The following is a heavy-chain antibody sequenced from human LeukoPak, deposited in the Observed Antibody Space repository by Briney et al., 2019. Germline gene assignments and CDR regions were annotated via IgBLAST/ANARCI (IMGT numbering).Heavy chain of an antibody. Sequence: GGSLRLSCAASGFTFSSYAMSWVRQAPGKGLEWVSAISGSGGSTYYADSVRGRFTISRDNSKNTLYLQMNNLRAEDTAIYYCARVGSRYCSGANCYDGFWGQGTLVSVSS. D-gene: IGHD2-15*01. CDR2: ISGSGGST. CDR3: ARVGSRYCSGANCYDGF. CDR1: GFTFSSYA. J-gene: IGHJ4*02. V-gene: IGHV3-23*01.